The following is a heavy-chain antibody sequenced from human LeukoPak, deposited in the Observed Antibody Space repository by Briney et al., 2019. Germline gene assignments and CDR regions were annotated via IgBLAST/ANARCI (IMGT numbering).Heavy chain of an antibody. CDR1: GFTVSSNY. D-gene: IGHD5-12*01. CDR2: IYSGGST. Sequence: GGSLRLSCAASGFTVSSNYMSWVRQAPGKGLEWVSVIYSGGSTYYADSVKGRFTISRHNSKTTLYLQMNSLRAEDTAVYYCARGEYSGYGDYWGQGTLVTVSS. J-gene: IGHJ4*02. CDR3: ARGEYSGYGDY. V-gene: IGHV3-53*04.